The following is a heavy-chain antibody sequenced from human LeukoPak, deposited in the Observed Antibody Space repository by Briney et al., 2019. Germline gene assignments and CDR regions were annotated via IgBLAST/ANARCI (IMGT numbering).Heavy chain of an antibody. V-gene: IGHV1-69*06. J-gene: IGHJ3*02. CDR1: GGTFSSYA. CDR2: IIPIFGTA. Sequence: GASVKVSCKASGGTFSSYAISWVRQAPGQGLEWMGGIIPIFGTANYAQKFQGRVTITADKSTSTAYMELSSLRSEDTAVYYCAKVLGATRRHDAFDIWGQGTMVTVSS. CDR3: AKVLGATRRHDAFDI. D-gene: IGHD1-26*01.